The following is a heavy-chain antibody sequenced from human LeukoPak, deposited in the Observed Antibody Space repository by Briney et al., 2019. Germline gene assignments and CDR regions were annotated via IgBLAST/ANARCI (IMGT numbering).Heavy chain of an antibody. V-gene: IGHV3-48*01. CDR2: IRNSGNTI. Sequence: PGGSLRLSCAVSGFTLSSYNMNWVRQAPGKGLEWVSYIRNSGNTIYYADSVKGRFTISRDPAKNSLYLQMNSLRAEDTAVYYCARDWFHAIDYWGQGTLVTVSS. CDR3: ARDWFHAIDY. CDR1: GFTLSSYN. D-gene: IGHD2/OR15-2a*01. J-gene: IGHJ4*02.